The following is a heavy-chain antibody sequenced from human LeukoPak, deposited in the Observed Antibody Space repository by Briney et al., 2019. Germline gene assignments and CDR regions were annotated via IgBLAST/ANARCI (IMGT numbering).Heavy chain of an antibody. CDR3: ARDREASFVEWLSDY. CDR1: GYTFTGYY. J-gene: IGHJ4*02. D-gene: IGHD3-3*01. Sequence: ASVKVSCKASGYTFTGYYMHWVRQAPGQGLEWMGWINPNSGGTNYAQKFQGRVTMTRDTSISTAYMELSRLRSDDTAVYYCARDREASFVEWLSDYWGQGTLVTVSS. V-gene: IGHV1-2*02. CDR2: INPNSGGT.